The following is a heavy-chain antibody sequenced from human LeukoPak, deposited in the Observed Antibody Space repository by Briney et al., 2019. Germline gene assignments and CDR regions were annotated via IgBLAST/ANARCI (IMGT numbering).Heavy chain of an antibody. Sequence: GGSLRLSCAASGFTFSSYSMNWVRQAPGKGLEWVSSISSSSSYIYYADSVKGRFTISRDNAKNSLYLQMNSLRAEDTAVYYCARDHDDSGYYDFWSGYYRGTNAFDIWGQGTMVTVSS. CDR3: ARDHDDSGYYDFWSGYYRGTNAFDI. CDR1: GFTFSSYS. J-gene: IGHJ3*02. V-gene: IGHV3-21*01. D-gene: IGHD3-3*01. CDR2: ISSSSSYI.